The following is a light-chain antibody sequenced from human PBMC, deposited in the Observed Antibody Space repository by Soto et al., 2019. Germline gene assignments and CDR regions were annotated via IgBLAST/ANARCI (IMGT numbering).Light chain of an antibody. J-gene: IGKJ5*01. CDR3: KQYKEWPPFT. Sequence: EIVLTQSPGTLSLSPGERATLSCRASQSVSSSYLAWYQQKPGQAPRLLILGASTRATGVPARFSGSGSGTEFTLSISSLQSEDFAVYYCKQYKEWPPFTFGQGTRLRL. CDR2: GAS. V-gene: IGKV3-15*01. CDR1: QSVSSSY.